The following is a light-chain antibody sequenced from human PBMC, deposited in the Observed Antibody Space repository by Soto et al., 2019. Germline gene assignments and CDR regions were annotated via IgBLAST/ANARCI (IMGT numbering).Light chain of an antibody. CDR2: AAS. Sequence: DIQMTQSPSSLSASVGDRVTIACRASQGISNLLAWYQQRPGKLPKLLIYAASTLQPGVPSRFSGSGSGTDFTLNISSLQPEDVETYYCQKCKVAPFTFGGGTKVDIK. V-gene: IGKV1-27*01. J-gene: IGKJ4*01. CDR1: QGISNL. CDR3: QKCKVAPFT.